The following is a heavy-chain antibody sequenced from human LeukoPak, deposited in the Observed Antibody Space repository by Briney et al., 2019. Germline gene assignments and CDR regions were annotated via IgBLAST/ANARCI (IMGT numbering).Heavy chain of an antibody. J-gene: IGHJ6*02. CDR2: IYYSGST. Sequence: SETLSLTCTVSGGSISSYYWSWIRQPPGKGLEWIGYIYYSGSTNYNPSLKSRVTISVDTSKNQFSLKLTSVTAADTAVYYCARGGAAYYDILTASYRMDVWGQGTTVTVSS. CDR3: ARGGAAYYDILTASYRMDV. V-gene: IGHV4-59*01. CDR1: GGSISSYY. D-gene: IGHD3-9*01.